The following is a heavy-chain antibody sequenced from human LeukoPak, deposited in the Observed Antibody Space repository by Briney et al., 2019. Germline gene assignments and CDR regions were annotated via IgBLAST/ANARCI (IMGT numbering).Heavy chain of an antibody. CDR3: ARDGPYGDLRYYFDY. D-gene: IGHD4-17*01. CDR2: ISYDGSGK. V-gene: IGHV3-30-3*01. Sequence: PGGSLRLSCAVSGFTFSSYTMHWVRQAPGKGLEWVAFISYDGSGKYYADSVKGRFTISRDNSKNMLYLQMNSLRGEDTAVYYCARDGPYGDLRYYFDYWGQGTLVTVSS. J-gene: IGHJ4*02. CDR1: GFTFSSYT.